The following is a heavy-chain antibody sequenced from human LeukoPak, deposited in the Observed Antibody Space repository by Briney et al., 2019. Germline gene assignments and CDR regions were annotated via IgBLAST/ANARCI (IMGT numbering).Heavy chain of an antibody. CDR3: ARVAVAVNYFDY. CDR1: GYTFTRYG. J-gene: IGHJ4*02. D-gene: IGHD6-19*01. CDR2: ISAYNGNT. Sequence: GASVKVSCRASGYTFTRYGISWVRQAPGQGLEWMGWISAYNGNTNYAQKLQGRVTMTTDTSTSTAYMELRSLRSDDTAVYYCARVAVAVNYFDYWGQGTLVTVSS. V-gene: IGHV1-18*01.